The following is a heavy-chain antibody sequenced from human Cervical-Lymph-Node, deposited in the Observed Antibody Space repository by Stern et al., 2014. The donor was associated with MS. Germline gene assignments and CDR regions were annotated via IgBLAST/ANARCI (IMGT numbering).Heavy chain of an antibody. CDR1: GFTFSTYG. J-gene: IGHJ6*02. CDR3: AREERAPKDGMDV. CDR2: ISNDGSNK. Sequence: VQLVESGGGVVQPGRSLRLSCAASGFTFSTYGIHWVRQAPGKGLEWVAVISNDGSNKYYADSVKGRFTISRDNSKNTLYLQMNSLTSEDTAVYYCAREERAPKDGMDVWGQGTTVTVSS. V-gene: IGHV3-30*03.